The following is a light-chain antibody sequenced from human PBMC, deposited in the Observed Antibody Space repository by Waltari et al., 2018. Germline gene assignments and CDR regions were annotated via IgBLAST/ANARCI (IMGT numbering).Light chain of an antibody. Sequence: QSVLTQPPSASGTPGQRVTIYCSGSSSNIGDNYVYWYQHLPGTAPKLLIFSNTQRPSGVRDRFSGSKSGTSASLAISGLRSEDEGDYYCAAWDDTLSHWVFGGGTKLTVL. V-gene: IGLV1-47*01. CDR2: SNT. CDR1: SSNIGDNY. J-gene: IGLJ3*02. CDR3: AAWDDTLSHWV.